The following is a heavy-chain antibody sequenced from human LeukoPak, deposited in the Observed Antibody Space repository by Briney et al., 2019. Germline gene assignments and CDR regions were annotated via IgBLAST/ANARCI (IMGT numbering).Heavy chain of an antibody. V-gene: IGHV3-7*01. CDR1: RFTFSNFW. Sequence: GGSLRLSCAASRFTFSNFWMSWVRQAPGKGLEWVANIKPDGSANFYVDSVKGRFTISRDNAENSLYLQMNSLRPEDTAVYYCARHFSTYSYGLDVWGQGATVTVSS. J-gene: IGHJ6*02. D-gene: IGHD3-3*02. CDR3: ARHFSTYSYGLDV. CDR2: IKPDGSAN.